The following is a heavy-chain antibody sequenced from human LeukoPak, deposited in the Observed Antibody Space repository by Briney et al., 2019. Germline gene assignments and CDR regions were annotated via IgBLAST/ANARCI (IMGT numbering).Heavy chain of an antibody. CDR3: ARDGTAAGLYFDL. Sequence: GSLRLSCAVSGFTFTDYWMNWVRQAPGKGLEWVASIRQDGGEKSYVDSVKGRFTISRDNTKSSLYLQINSLRAEDTAVYYCARDGTAAGLYFDLWGQGTLVTVSS. CDR1: GFTFTDYW. V-gene: IGHV3-7*01. D-gene: IGHD6-13*01. J-gene: IGHJ4*01. CDR2: IRQDGGEK.